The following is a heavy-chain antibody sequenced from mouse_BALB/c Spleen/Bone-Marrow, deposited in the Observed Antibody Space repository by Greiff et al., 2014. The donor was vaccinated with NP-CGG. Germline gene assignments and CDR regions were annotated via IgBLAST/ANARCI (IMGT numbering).Heavy chain of an antibody. V-gene: IGHV14-3*02. CDR2: IDPANGNT. J-gene: IGHJ3*01. Sequence: VQLKESGAELVKPGASVKLSCTASGFNIKDTYMHWVKQGPEQGLEWIGRIDPANGNTKYDPKFQGKATITADTSSNTAYLQLSSLTSEDTAVYYCAPYYYGSGQFAYWGQGTLVTVSA. CDR3: APYYYGSGQFAY. CDR1: GFNIKDTY. D-gene: IGHD1-1*01.